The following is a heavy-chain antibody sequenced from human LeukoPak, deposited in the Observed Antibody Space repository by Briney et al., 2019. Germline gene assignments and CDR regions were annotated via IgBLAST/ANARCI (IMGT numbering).Heavy chain of an antibody. CDR2: INWNGGST. CDR1: GFTFDDYG. D-gene: IGHD3-3*01. Sequence: GGSLRLSCAASGFTFDDYGMSWVRQAPGKGLEWVSGINWNGGSTGYADSVKGRFTISRDNAKNSLYLQMNSLRAEDTALYCCARASWGGYYKGEIDYWGQGTLVTVSS. CDR3: ARASWGGYYKGEIDY. V-gene: IGHV3-20*04. J-gene: IGHJ4*02.